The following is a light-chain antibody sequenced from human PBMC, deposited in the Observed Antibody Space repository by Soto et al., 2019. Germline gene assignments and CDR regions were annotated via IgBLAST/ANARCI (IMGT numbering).Light chain of an antibody. CDR1: SSDIGGYNY. V-gene: IGLV2-14*01. CDR2: GVS. J-gene: IGLJ3*02. Sequence: QSALTQPASVSGSPGQSITISCTGTSSDIGGYNYVSWYQQYPGKAPKLMIYGVSDRPSGVSNRFSGSKSGNTASLTISGLLADDEADYYCSSYTGSSTLMLFGGGTKLIVL. CDR3: SSYTGSSTLML.